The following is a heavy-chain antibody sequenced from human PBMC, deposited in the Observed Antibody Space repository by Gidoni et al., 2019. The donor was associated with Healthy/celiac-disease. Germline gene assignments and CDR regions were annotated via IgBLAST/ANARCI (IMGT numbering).Heavy chain of an antibody. J-gene: IGHJ4*02. D-gene: IGHD6-19*01. CDR1: GFPVGDYA. CDR2: SRSKAYGGTT. Sequence: EVQLVESGGGLVQPGRSLRLSCTAAGFPVGDYAMSWFRQAPGKGLEWVGFSRSKAYGGTTEYAASVKGRFTISRDDSKSIAYLQMNSLKTEDTAVYYCTSSRDQQWLQPGDYWGQGTLVTVSS. CDR3: TSSRDQQWLQPGDY. V-gene: IGHV3-49*03.